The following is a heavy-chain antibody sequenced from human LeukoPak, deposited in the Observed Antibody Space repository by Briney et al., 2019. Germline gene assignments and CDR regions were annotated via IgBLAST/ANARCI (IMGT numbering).Heavy chain of an antibody. CDR3: ARDRRYCSSTSCSSDAFDI. CDR1: GFTFSDYY. CDR2: ISSSGSTI. V-gene: IGHV3-11*04. Sequence: PGGSLRLSCAASGFTFSDYYMSWIRQAPGKGLECVSYISSSGSTIYYADSVKGRFTISRDNAKNSLYLQMNSLRAEDTAVYYCARDRRYCSSTSCSSDAFDIWGQGTMVTVSS. J-gene: IGHJ3*02. D-gene: IGHD2-2*01.